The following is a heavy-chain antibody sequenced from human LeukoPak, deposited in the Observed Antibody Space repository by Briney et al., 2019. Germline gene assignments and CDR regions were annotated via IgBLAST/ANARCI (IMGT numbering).Heavy chain of an antibody. CDR3: ARDRFGKGSGEYYYYYYGMDV. V-gene: IGHV4-59*01. CDR1: GGSISSYY. CDR2: IYYSGST. J-gene: IGHJ6*02. D-gene: IGHD3-10*01. Sequence: PSETLSLTCTVSGGSISSYYWSWIRQPPGKGLEWIGYIYYSGSTNYNPSLKSRVTISVDTSKNQFSLKLSSVTAADTAVYYCARDRFGKGSGEYYYYYYGMDVWGQGTTVTVSS.